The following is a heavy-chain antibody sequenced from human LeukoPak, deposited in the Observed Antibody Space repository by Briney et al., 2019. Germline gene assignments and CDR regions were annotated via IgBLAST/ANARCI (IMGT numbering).Heavy chain of an antibody. CDR3: ATDTYYSDTAAECDY. CDR1: GFTFTTCN. J-gene: IGHJ4*02. CDR2: ISSTTKNV. D-gene: IGHD3-22*01. Sequence: PGGSLRLSCADSGFTFTTCNMNWFRQAPGKGLGWVSYISSTTKNVYYADSVRGRFTISRDNAKNSLYLQMNSLRAEDTAVYYCATDTYYSDTAAECDYWGQGTLVTVSS. V-gene: IGHV3-48*01.